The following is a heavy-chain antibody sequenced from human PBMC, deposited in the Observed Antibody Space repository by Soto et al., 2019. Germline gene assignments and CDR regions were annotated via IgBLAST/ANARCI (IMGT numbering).Heavy chain of an antibody. CDR2: IIPIIGII. D-gene: IGHD3-22*01. Sequence: QVQLVQSGAEVKKPGSSVKVSCKASGGTFSTYTITWVRQAPGQGLEWMGRIIPIIGIIHYAQNFQGRATITADKFKGTAYREVTRLRSDDTAVYYCAGDPDSHYNDSHASSYPWGQGTLVTVSS. J-gene: IGHJ5*02. V-gene: IGHV1-69*08. CDR3: AGDPDSHYNDSHASSYP. CDR1: GGTFSTYT.